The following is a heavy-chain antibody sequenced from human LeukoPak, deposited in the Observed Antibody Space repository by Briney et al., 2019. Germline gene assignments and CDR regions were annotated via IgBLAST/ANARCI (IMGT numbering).Heavy chain of an antibody. CDR3: ARGTYYYEF. V-gene: IGHV3-7*04. Sequence: GGSLRLSCAASGFTFSSYWMSWVRQAPGKGPEWVASVKQDGSEKYYVDSVKGRFTISRDNAKNSLYLWMTSLTADDTAVYYCARGTYYYEFWGQGTLVIVSS. J-gene: IGHJ4*02. CDR1: GFTFSSYW. D-gene: IGHD3/OR15-3a*01. CDR2: VKQDGSEK.